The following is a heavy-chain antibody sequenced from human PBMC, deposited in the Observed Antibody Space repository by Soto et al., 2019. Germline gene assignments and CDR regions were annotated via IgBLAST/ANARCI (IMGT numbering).Heavy chain of an antibody. J-gene: IGHJ5*02. D-gene: IGHD3-22*01. CDR2: MYFGGSF. CDR3: ARSRYDTTGFAVDP. Sequence: QTQLQESGPGLVKPSETLSLTCTVSGASVSSGYWSWIRQPPGKGLEWIGFMYFGGSFNYNPSLTSRVTISVDASKNQFSLKVTSVTAADTAVYYCARSRYDTTGFAVDPWGQGILVNVSS. V-gene: IGHV4-59*02. CDR1: GASVSSGY.